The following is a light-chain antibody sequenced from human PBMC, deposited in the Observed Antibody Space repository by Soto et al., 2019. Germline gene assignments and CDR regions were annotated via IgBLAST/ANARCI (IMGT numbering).Light chain of an antibody. CDR2: GAS. CDR3: QQYNNWPRT. CDR1: QSVSSS. J-gene: IGKJ1*01. V-gene: IGKV3-15*01. Sequence: EIVMTQSPGTLSVSPGERATLSCRASQSVSSSLAWYQQKPGQAPRLLIYGASTRATGIPATFSRSGSGTEFTLTISSLQSEDFAVYYCQQYNNWPRTFGQGTKVDIK.